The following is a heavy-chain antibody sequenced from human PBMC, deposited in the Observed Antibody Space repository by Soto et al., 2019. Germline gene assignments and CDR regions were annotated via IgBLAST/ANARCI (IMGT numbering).Heavy chain of an antibody. Sequence: EVQLVESGGGLVQPGGSLRLSCAASGFTFSSYWMSWVRQAPGKGLEWVANIKQDGSEKYYVDSVKGRFTISRDNAKNSLHLQMNSLRAEDTDVYYCAREQLGKSFDYWGQGTLVTVSS. CDR1: GFTFSSYW. D-gene: IGHD6-6*01. V-gene: IGHV3-7*05. J-gene: IGHJ4*02. CDR2: IKQDGSEK. CDR3: AREQLGKSFDY.